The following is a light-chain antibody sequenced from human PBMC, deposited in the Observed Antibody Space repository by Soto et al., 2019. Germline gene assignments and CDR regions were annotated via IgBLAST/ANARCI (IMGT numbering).Light chain of an antibody. CDR3: PHYNNLPPYT. CDR1: QRVSRN. J-gene: IGKJ2*01. CDR2: GAS. Sequence: EVVMTQSPATLSVSPGERATLSCRASQRVSRNLAWYQQRPGQPPRLVMYGASTMATGIPARFSGSGSGTEFNLTISSLQSEDCVVSYCPHYNNLPPYTFGQGTKLEIK. V-gene: IGKV3-15*01.